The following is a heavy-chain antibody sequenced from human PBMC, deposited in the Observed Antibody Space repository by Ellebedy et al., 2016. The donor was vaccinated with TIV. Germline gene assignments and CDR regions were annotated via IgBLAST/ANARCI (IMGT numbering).Heavy chain of an antibody. V-gene: IGHV1-18*01. J-gene: IGHJ6*02. Sequence: ASVKVSXXASGYTFTSYGISWVRQAPGQGLEWMGWISAYNGNTNYAQKLQGRVTMTTDTSTSTAYMELRSLRSDDTAVYYYARKDGPVVRGNYYGMDVWGQGTTVTVSS. CDR3: ARKDGPVVRGNYYGMDV. CDR1: GYTFTSYG. CDR2: ISAYNGNT. D-gene: IGHD3-10*01.